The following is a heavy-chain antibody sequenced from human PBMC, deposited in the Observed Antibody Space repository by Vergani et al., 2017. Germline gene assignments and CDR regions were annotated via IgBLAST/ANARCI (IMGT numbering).Heavy chain of an antibody. D-gene: IGHD6-13*01. V-gene: IGHV1-69*06. CDR1: GGTSSSYA. CDR2: IIPIFGTA. J-gene: IGHJ4*02. CDR3: SRGPRKQPGGYFDY. Sequence: QVQLVQSGAEVKKPGSSVKVSCKASGGTSSSYAISWVRQAPGQGLEWMGGIIPIFGTANYAQKFQGRVTITADKSTSTAYMELSSLRSEDTAVYYCSRGPRKQPGGYFDYWGQGTLVTVSS.